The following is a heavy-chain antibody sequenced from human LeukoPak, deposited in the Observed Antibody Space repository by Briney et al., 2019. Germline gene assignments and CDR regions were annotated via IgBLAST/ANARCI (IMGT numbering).Heavy chain of an antibody. Sequence: ASVKVSCKASGYTFTSYGISWVRQAPGQGLEWMGWISAYNGNTNYAQKLQGRVTMTTDTSTSTAYMELRSLRSDDTAVYYCARDERAGNIVATPHDYWGQGTLATVSS. CDR1: GYTFTSYG. CDR3: ARDERAGNIVATPHDY. CDR2: ISAYNGNT. D-gene: IGHD3-22*01. V-gene: IGHV1-18*01. J-gene: IGHJ4*02.